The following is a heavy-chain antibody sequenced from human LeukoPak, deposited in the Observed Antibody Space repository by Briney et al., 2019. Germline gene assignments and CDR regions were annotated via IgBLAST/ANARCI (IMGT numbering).Heavy chain of an antibody. CDR3: ARGDYFGNFGIGTSYYYYYMDV. CDR2: INPNSGGT. V-gene: IGHV1-2*02. D-gene: IGHD3-16*01. Sequence: GASVKVSCKASGYTFTGYFIHWVRQAPGQGLEWMGWINPNSGGTNYAQKFQGRVTMTSDTSISTAYMELSRLRSDDTAVFYCARGDYFGNFGIGTSYYYYYMDVWGKGTTVTVSS. CDR1: GYTFTGYF. J-gene: IGHJ6*03.